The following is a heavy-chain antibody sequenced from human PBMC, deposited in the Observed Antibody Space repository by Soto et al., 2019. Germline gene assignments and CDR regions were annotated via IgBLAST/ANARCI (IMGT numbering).Heavy chain of an antibody. CDR1: GFTFSSHS. V-gene: IGHV3-48*02. J-gene: IGHJ4*02. CDR2: ISSTGKTM. D-gene: IGHD6-6*01. CDR3: ARDTISTLAARRVCDY. Sequence: EVQLVESGGGLVQPGGSLRLSCAVSGFTFSSHSMNWVRLAPGKGLEWVSYISSTGKTMYYADSVQGRFTISRDNARNSLYLQMNSLRDEDTAVYYCARDTISTLAARRVCDYWGQGTLVTVSS.